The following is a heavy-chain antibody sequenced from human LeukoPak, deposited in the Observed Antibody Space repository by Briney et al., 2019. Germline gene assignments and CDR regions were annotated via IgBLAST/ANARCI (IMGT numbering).Heavy chain of an antibody. D-gene: IGHD3-22*01. CDR3: AKSRPSYDPDAFDI. CDR2: IYSGGST. V-gene: IGHV3-53*01. Sequence: GGSLRLSCAASGFTVSSNYMSWVRQAPGKGLEWVSVIYSGGSTYYADSVKGRFTISRDNSKNTLYLQMNSLRAEDTAVYYCAKSRPSYDPDAFDIWGQGTTVTVSS. J-gene: IGHJ3*02. CDR1: GFTVSSNY.